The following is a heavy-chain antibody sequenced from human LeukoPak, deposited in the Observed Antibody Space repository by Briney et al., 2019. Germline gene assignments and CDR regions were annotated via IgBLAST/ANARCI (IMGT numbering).Heavy chain of an antibody. CDR1: GFTSTSVW. CDR2: IRRKTDGETT. J-gene: IGHJ4*02. D-gene: IGHD2-21*01. CDR3: VTDLVIKGYFDY. V-gene: IGHV3-15*01. Sequence: GGSLRLSCVASGFTSTSVWMSWVRQVPGKGLEWVGRIRRKTDGETTDHAAPVKGRFTISRDDSKNTLYLQMNSLKTEDTAVYYCVTDLVIKGYFDYWGQGALVTVSS.